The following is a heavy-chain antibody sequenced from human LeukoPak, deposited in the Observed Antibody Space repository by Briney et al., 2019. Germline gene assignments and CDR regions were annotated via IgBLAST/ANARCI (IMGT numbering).Heavy chain of an antibody. V-gene: IGHV3-30*18. CDR1: GFTFSSYG. Sequence: GGSLRLSCAASGFTFSSYGMHWVRQAPGKGLEWVAVISYDGSNKYYADSVKGRFTISRDNSKNTPYLQMNSLRAEDTAVYYCAKDHSSCWYWYFDLWGRGTLVTVSS. D-gene: IGHD6-13*01. CDR2: ISYDGSNK. J-gene: IGHJ2*01. CDR3: AKDHSSCWYWYFDL.